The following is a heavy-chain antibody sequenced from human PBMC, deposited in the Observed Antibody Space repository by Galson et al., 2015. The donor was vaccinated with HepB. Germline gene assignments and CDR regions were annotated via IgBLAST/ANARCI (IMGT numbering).Heavy chain of an antibody. CDR2: IKQDGSEK. Sequence: SLRLSCAASGFTFSSYWMSWVRQAPGKGLEWVANIKQDGSEKYYVDSVKGRFTISRDNAKNSLYLQMNSLRAEDTAVYYCARDVRLLTMIVVVPDAFDIWGQGTMVTVSS. V-gene: IGHV3-7*03. J-gene: IGHJ3*02. CDR1: GFTFSSYW. D-gene: IGHD3-22*01. CDR3: ARDVRLLTMIVVVPDAFDI.